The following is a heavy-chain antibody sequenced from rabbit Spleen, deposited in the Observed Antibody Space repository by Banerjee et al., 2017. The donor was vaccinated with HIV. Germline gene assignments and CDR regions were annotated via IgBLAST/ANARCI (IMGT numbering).Heavy chain of an antibody. Sequence: EQLEESGGGLVKPEGSLKLSCTASGFYFSNKAVMCWVRQAPGKGLEWIGCINSFSGRPVYATWAIGRFTISRASWTTVTLQMTGLTAADTATYFCARDLPGVIGWNLNLWGPGTLVTVS. CDR2: INSFSGRP. CDR1: GFYFSNKAV. V-gene: IGHV1S45*01. D-gene: IGHD1-1*01. J-gene: IGHJ4*01. CDR3: ARDLPGVIGWNLNL.